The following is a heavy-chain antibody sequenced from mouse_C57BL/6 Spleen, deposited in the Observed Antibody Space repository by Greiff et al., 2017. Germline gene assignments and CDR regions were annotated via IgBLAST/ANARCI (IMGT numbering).Heavy chain of an antibody. Sequence: VQLVESGPELVKPGASVKLSCKASGYTFTSYDINWVKQRPGQGLEWIGWIYPRDGSTKYNEKFKGKATLTVDTSSSTAYMELHSLTSEDSAVYFCARGGHYYGSSYGYFDVWGTGTTVTVSS. V-gene: IGHV1-85*01. CDR2: IYPRDGST. J-gene: IGHJ1*03. CDR3: ARGGHYYGSSYGYFDV. CDR1: GYTFTSYD. D-gene: IGHD1-1*01.